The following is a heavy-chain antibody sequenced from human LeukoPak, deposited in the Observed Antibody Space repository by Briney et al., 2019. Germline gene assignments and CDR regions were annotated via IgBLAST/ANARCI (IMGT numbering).Heavy chain of an antibody. V-gene: IGHV3-30*18. Sequence: QPGRSLRLSCAASGFTFSSYGMHWVRQAPGKGLEWVAVISYDGSNKYYADSVKGRFTISRDNSKNTLYLQMNSLRAEDTAVYYCAKGLSYWVPGLFDYWGQGTLVTVSS. CDR1: GFTFSSYG. CDR2: ISYDGSNK. CDR3: AKGLSYWVPGLFDY. J-gene: IGHJ4*02. D-gene: IGHD1-26*01.